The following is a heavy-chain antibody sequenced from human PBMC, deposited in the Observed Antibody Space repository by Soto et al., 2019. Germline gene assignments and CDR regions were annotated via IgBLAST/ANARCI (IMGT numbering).Heavy chain of an antibody. V-gene: IGHV4-34*01. D-gene: IGHD3-3*01. J-gene: IGHJ6*02. CDR1: GGSFSGYY. CDR2: INHSGST. Sequence: SETLYLTCAVYGGSFSGYYWSWIRQPPGKGLEWIGEINHSGSTNYNPSLKSRVTISVDTSKNQFSLKLSSVTAADTAVYYCARGPEKRYYDFWSGYIHYGMDVWGQGTTVTVSS. CDR3: ARGPEKRYYDFWSGYIHYGMDV.